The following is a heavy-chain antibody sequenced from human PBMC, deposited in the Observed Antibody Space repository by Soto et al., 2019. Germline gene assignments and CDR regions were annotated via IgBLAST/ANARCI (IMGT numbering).Heavy chain of an antibody. J-gene: IGHJ5*01. CDR3: ARLYYDILTGPNWFDS. CDR2: IYYSGST. D-gene: IGHD3-9*01. CDR1: GGSISSYY. V-gene: IGHV4-59*08. Sequence: LSLTCTVSGGSISSYYWSWIRQPPGKGLEWIGYIYYSGSTNYNPSLKSRVTISVDTSKNQFSLKLSSVTAADTAVYYCARLYYDILTGPNWFDSWGQGTLVTVSS.